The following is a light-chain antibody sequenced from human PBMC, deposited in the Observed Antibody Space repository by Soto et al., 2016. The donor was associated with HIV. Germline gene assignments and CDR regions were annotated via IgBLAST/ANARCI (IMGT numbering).Light chain of an antibody. J-gene: IGKJ2*01. CDR3: QHAET. CDR1: HIINDW. V-gene: IGKV1-5*03. CDR2: KTS. Sequence: RVTITCRASHIINDWLAWYQQKPGKAPNLLIYKTSNLESGVPSRFSGSGSGTEFTLTISSLLPDDSATYYCQHAETFGQGTKLEIK.